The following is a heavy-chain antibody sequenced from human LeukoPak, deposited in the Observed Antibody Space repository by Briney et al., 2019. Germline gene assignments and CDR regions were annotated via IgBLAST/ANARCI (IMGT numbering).Heavy chain of an antibody. J-gene: IGHJ5*02. CDR1: GYSISSGYY. V-gene: IGHV4-38-2*01. Sequence: PSETLSLTCAVSGYSISSGYYWGWIRQPPGKGLEWIGSIYHSGSTYYNPSLKSRVTISVDTSKNPFSLRLSPVTAADTAVYYCAGGATASAGLGFFDPWGQGTLVTVFS. CDR2: IYHSGST. CDR3: AGGATASAGLGFFDP. D-gene: IGHD5-24*01.